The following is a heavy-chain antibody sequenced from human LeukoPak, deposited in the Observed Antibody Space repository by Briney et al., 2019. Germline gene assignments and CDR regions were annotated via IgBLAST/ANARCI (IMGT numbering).Heavy chain of an antibody. CDR2: IIPILGIA. Sequence: SVKVSCKASGGTFSSYTISWVRQAPGQGLEWMGRIIPILGIANYAQKFQGRVTITADKSTSTAYMELSSLRSEDTAVYYCASSSEGSSGYYYVLDYWGQGTLVTVSS. V-gene: IGHV1-69*02. J-gene: IGHJ4*02. CDR1: GGTFSSYT. D-gene: IGHD3-22*01. CDR3: ASSSEGSSGYYYVLDY.